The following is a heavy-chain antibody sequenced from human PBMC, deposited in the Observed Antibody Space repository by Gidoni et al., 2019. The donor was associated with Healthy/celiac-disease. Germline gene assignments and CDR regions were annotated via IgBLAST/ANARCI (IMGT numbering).Heavy chain of an antibody. Sequence: QVQLQESGPGLVKPSQTLSLTCTVSGGSISSGSYYWIWIRQPAGKGLEWIGRIYTSGSTNYNPSLKMRVTISGETSKNQFSLKLSDGTAAETAVYYCARSPRIAVADGWVDPWGQGTLVTVSA. CDR2: IYTSGST. D-gene: IGHD6-19*01. CDR1: GGSISSGSYY. V-gene: IGHV4-61*02. CDR3: ARSPRIAVADGWVDP. J-gene: IGHJ5*02.